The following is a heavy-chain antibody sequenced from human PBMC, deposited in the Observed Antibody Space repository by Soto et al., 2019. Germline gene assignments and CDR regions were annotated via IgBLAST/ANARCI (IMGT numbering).Heavy chain of an antibody. CDR3: ARTRHTYYYCSGFVDY. CDR1: GFSLSNARMG. Sequence: QVTLKESGPLLVKPTETLTLTCTVSGFSLSNARMGGSWIRQPQGKALEWLAHIFSNDEKSYSTALKSRITISKDTSKSQVVLTMTNMAPVDTATYYCARTRHTYYYCSGFVDYWGQGTLVTVSS. V-gene: IGHV2-26*01. D-gene: IGHD3-10*01. J-gene: IGHJ4*02. CDR2: IFSNDEK.